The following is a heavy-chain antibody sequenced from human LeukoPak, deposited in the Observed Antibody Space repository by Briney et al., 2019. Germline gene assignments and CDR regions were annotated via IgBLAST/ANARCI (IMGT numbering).Heavy chain of an antibody. D-gene: IGHD3-10*01. Sequence: PGGSLRLSCAASGFSLRSYGMHWVRQAPGKRLEWVAFIRHDGSRTYYADSVKGRFTISRDNAKNTVYLQMNSLRAEDTAVYYCIRSRSGSYGYFDYWGQGTLVTVSS. CDR2: IRHDGSRT. CDR3: IRSRSGSYGYFDY. V-gene: IGHV3-30*02. CDR1: GFSLRSYG. J-gene: IGHJ4*02.